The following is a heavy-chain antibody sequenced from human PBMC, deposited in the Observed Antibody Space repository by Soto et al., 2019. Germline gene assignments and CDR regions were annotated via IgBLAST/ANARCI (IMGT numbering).Heavy chain of an antibody. D-gene: IGHD6-19*01. J-gene: IGHJ4*02. CDR3: AKAGPGIAVSCTEVWRKYYFDY. V-gene: IGHV3-30*18. CDR2: ISYDGSNK. CDR1: GFTFSSYG. Sequence: PGGSLRLSCAASGFTFSSYGMHWVRQAPGKGLEWVAVISYDGSNKYYADSVKGRFTISRDNSKNTLYLQMNSLRAEDTAVYYCAKAGPGIAVSCTEVWRKYYFDYWAQRTLVTVSS.